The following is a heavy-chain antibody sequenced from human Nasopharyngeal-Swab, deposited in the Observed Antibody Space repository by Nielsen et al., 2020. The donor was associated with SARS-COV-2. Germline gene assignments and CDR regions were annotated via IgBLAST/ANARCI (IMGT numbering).Heavy chain of an antibody. V-gene: IGHV4-39*01. CDR1: GGSISSSSYY. D-gene: IGHD2-2*01. CDR3: ASPIVVVPAASYWYFDL. J-gene: IGHJ2*01. Sequence: SETLSLTCTVSGGSISSSSYYWGWIRQPPGKGLEWIGSIYYSGSTYYNPSLKSRVTISVDTSKNQFSLKLSFVTAADTAVYYCASPIVVVPAASYWYFDLWGRGTLVTVSS. CDR2: IYYSGST.